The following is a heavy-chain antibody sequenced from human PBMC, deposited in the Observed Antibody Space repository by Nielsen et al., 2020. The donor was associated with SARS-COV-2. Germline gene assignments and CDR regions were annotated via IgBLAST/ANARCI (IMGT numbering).Heavy chain of an antibody. CDR3: AKDYSSPPGYFMDV. CDR2: MSSDGRNT. V-gene: IGHV3-30*18. CDR1: GFTFSRYW. J-gene: IGHJ6*03. Sequence: GESLKISCAASGFTFSRYWMHWVRQAPGKGLEWVAVMSSDGRNTYYADSVTGRFTISRDNPKNTLYLQMNSLRAEDTAIYYCAKDYSSPPGYFMDVWGKGTTVSVSS. D-gene: IGHD6-13*01.